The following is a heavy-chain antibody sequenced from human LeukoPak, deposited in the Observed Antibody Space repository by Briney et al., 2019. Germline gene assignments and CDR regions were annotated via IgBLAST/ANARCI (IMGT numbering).Heavy chain of an antibody. CDR3: ARDALPNYDRSGYWFAY. CDR2: ISSSSSTI. V-gene: IGHV3-48*02. CDR1: VFTFSTYH. J-gene: IGHJ4*02. D-gene: IGHD3-22*01. Sequence: GGSLRLSCAASVFTFSTYHMNWVRQAPGKGLEWVSYISSSSSTIYYADSVKGRFTISRDNAKNSLSLQMNSLGDEDTAVYYCARDALPNYDRSGYWFAYWGQGTLVTVSS.